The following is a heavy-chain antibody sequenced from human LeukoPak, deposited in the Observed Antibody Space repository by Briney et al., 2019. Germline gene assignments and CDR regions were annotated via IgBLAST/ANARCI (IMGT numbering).Heavy chain of an antibody. Sequence: SEILSLTCTVSGGSISTYYWSWIRQPAGKGLEWIGRIYTSGITNYNPSLKSRVTMSVDTSKNQFSLRLTSVTAADTAVYYCASDILTGSYYYGMDVWGQGTTVTVSS. CDR3: ASDILTGSYYYGMDV. V-gene: IGHV4-4*07. CDR2: IYTSGIT. J-gene: IGHJ6*02. D-gene: IGHD3-9*01. CDR1: GGSISTYY.